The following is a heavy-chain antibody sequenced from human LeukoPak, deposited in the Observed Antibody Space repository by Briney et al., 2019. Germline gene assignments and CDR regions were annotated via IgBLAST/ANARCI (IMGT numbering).Heavy chain of an antibody. J-gene: IGHJ4*02. V-gene: IGHV4-34*01. CDR1: GGSFSGYY. CDR2: INHSGST. Sequence: SETLSLTCAVYGGSFSGYYWSWIRQPPGKGLEWIGEINHSGSTNYNPSLKSRVTISVDTSKNQFSLKLSSVTAADTAVYYCARGGVWGSYRPINYFDYWGQGTLVTVSS. D-gene: IGHD3-16*02. CDR3: ARGGVWGSYRPINYFDY.